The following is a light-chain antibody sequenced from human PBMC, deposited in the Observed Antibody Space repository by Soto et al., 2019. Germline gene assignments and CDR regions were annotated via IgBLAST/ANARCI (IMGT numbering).Light chain of an antibody. J-gene: IGKJ2*01. CDR2: KTS. CDR3: QQYNTYS. Sequence: DIQMTQSPSTLSASVGDRVSITCRASQSLNSWLAWYQQKPGTAPKLLIYKTSTLESGVPSRFSGSGSGTEFTLTISSLQPDDFATYYCQQYNTYSFGQGTKLEIK. CDR1: QSLNSW. V-gene: IGKV1-5*03.